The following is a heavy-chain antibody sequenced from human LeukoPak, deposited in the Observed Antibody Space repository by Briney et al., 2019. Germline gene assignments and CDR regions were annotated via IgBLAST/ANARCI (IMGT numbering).Heavy chain of an antibody. J-gene: IGHJ4*02. V-gene: IGHV1-2*02. Sequence: GASVKVSCKASGYTFTGYYMHWVRQAPGQGLEWMGWINPNSGGTNYAQKFQGRVTMTRDTSISTAYMELSRLRSDDTAVYYCARAQYYDFWSGYYPFDYWGQGTLVTVSS. CDR1: GYTFTGYY. CDR2: INPNSGGT. D-gene: IGHD3-3*01. CDR3: ARAQYYDFWSGYYPFDY.